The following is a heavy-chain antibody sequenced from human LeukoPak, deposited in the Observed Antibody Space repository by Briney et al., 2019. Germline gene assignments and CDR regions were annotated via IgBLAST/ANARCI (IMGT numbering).Heavy chain of an antibody. D-gene: IGHD3-22*01. CDR1: GFTFSDYY. V-gene: IGHV3-11*04. Sequence: GGSLRLSCAASGFTFSDYYMSWIRQAPGKGLEWVPYISSSSSTIYYADSVKGRFTISRDNAKNSLYLQMNSLRAEDTAVYYCARGAWEYYYDSSGYPLFDYWGQGTLVTVSS. CDR3: ARGAWEYYYDSSGYPLFDY. J-gene: IGHJ4*02. CDR2: ISSSSSTI.